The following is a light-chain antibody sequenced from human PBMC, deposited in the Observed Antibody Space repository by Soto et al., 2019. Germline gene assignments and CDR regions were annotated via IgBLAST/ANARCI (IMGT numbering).Light chain of an antibody. CDR2: GAS. CDR3: QQYGDMWT. Sequence: EIVLTHSPATLSLSPWEIATLNCWASQSVCSSYLAWYQQQPGQAPRLLIHGASRRATGIPDRFSGSGSGTDFTLTINRLEPEDFAVYFCQQYGDMWTFGQGTKVDIK. V-gene: IGKV3-20*01. J-gene: IGKJ1*01. CDR1: QSVCSSY.